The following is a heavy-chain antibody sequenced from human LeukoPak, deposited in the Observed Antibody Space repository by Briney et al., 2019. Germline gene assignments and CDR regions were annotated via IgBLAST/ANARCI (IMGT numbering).Heavy chain of an antibody. V-gene: IGHV4-59*02. CDR1: GGSVSSYY. J-gene: IGHJ6*02. CDR2: IYHSGST. D-gene: IGHD3-10*01. CDR3: AREVVLHGYMVRGVKSGLDV. Sequence: SEALSLTCTVSGGSVSSYYWSWIRQSPGRGLEWIGYIYHSGSTNYNPSLKSRVTMSVDTSKNQFSLKLTSLTAADSALYYCAREVVLHGYMVRGVKSGLDVWGQGTTVTVSS.